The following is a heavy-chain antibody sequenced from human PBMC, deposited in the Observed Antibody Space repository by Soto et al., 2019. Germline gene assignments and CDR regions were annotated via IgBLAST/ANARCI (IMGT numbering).Heavy chain of an antibody. D-gene: IGHD1-26*01. CDR2: TSGSGDST. CDR3: ARRGSGSYYDY. J-gene: IGHJ4*02. V-gene: IGHV3-23*01. CDR1: GFTFSSYA. Sequence: EVRLLESGGGLVQPGGSLRLSCAASGFTFSSYAMRWVRQATGKGLEWVSATSGSGDSTYYADSVKVRFTISRDNSKNTVYLQMNRLRGEDTAVYYCARRGSGSYYDYWGQGTLVTVSS.